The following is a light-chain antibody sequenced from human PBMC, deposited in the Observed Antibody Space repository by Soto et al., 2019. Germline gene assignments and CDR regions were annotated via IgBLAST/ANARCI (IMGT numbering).Light chain of an antibody. V-gene: IGKV3-11*01. J-gene: IGKJ5*01. Sequence: EIVLTQSPGTLSLSPGERATLSCRASQSVSTYLAWFQQKPGQAPRLLIYDAFNRATGIPARFSGSGSGTDFTLTISSLEPEDFAVYYCQQRSVWVTFGQGTRLEI. CDR3: QQRSVWVT. CDR1: QSVSTY. CDR2: DAF.